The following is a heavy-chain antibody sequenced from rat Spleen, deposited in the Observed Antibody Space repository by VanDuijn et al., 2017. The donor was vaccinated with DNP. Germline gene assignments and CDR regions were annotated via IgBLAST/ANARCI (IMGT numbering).Heavy chain of an antibody. CDR1: GFSLTSYN. D-gene: IGHD5-1*01. CDR2: IWTGGST. CDR3: ATLGLGPDH. V-gene: IGHV2-30*01. Sequence: QVQLKESGPGLVRSSQTLSLTCTVSGFSLTSYNVHWIRQPTGKGLEWMGIIWTGGSTDYNSALKSRLTISRDTSKSQVFLKMNSLQTEDSATYDCATLGLGPDHWGQGVMVTVSS. J-gene: IGHJ2*01.